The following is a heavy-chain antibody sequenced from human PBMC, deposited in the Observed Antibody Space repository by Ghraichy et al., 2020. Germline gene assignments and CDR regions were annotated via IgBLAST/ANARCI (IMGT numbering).Heavy chain of an antibody. V-gene: IGHV1-18*04. D-gene: IGHD3-3*01. Sequence: ASVKVSCKASGYTFTSYGISWVRQAPGQGLEWMGWISAYNGNTNYAQKLQGRVTMTTDTSTSTAYMELRSLRSDDTAVYYCATPRAYYDFLDVWGQGTMVTVSS. CDR2: ISAYNGNT. J-gene: IGHJ6*02. CDR3: ATPRAYYDFLDV. CDR1: GYTFTSYG.